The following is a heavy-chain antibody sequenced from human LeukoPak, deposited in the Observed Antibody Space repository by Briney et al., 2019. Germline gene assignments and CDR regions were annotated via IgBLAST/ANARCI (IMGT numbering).Heavy chain of an antibody. J-gene: IGHJ6*03. CDR2: ISYDGSNK. V-gene: IGHV3-30-3*01. Sequence: GRSLRLSCAASGFTFSSYAMHWVRQAPGKGLEWVAVISYDGSNKYYADSVKGRFTISRDNSKNTLYLQMNSLRAEDTAVYYCARDGRSTNYYYYMDVWGKGTTVTVSS. CDR3: ARDGRSTNYYYYMDV. D-gene: IGHD2-15*01. CDR1: GFTFSSYA.